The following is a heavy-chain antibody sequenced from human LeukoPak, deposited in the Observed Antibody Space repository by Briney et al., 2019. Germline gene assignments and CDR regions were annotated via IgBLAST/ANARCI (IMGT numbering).Heavy chain of an antibody. V-gene: IGHV1-8*01. CDR1: GYTFTSYD. CDR3: ARCHFTTRALGY. Sequence: ASAKVSCKASGYTFTSYDINWVRQATGQGLEWMGWMNPNSGNTGYAQKFQGRVTMTRNTSISTAYMELSSLRSEDTAVYYCARCHFTTRALGYWGQGTLVTVSS. J-gene: IGHJ4*02. CDR2: MNPNSGNT. D-gene: IGHD3-22*01.